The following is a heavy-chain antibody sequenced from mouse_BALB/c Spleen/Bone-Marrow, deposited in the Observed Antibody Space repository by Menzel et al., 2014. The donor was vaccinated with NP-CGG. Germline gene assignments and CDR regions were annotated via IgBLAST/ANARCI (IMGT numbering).Heavy chain of an antibody. D-gene: IGHD1-3*01. CDR3: ARRTNLQGDFDV. V-gene: IGHV1-67*01. Sequence: VMLVESGPELVRPGVSVKISCKGSGYTFTDYAMHWVKQSHAKSLEWIGVISTYSGNTNYNQKFKGKATMTVDESSSTAYMELARLTSEDSAIYYCARRTNLQGDFDVWGAGTTVTVSS. CDR2: ISTYSGNT. CDR1: GYTFTDYA. J-gene: IGHJ1*01.